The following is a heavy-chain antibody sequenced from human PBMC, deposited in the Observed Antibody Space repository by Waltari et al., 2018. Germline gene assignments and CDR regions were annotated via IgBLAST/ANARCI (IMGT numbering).Heavy chain of an antibody. CDR2: VRSDGSNA. CDR1: GFTFSSYG. Sequence: QVQLVESGGGVVQPGGSLRLSCAASGFTFSSYGMHWVRQAPGKGLEWVAFVRSDGSNAYYADSVKGRFTISRDNSKITLYLQMNSLRVEDTAVYYCAIQCGGGCYQDYWGQGTLVTVSS. D-gene: IGHD2-21*01. J-gene: IGHJ4*02. CDR3: AIQCGGGCYQDY. V-gene: IGHV3-30*02.